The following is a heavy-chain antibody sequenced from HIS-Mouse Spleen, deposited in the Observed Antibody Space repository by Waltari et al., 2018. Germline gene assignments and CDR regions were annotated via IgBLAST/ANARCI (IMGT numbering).Heavy chain of an antibody. Sequence: QLQLQESGPGLVKPSETLSLTCTVSGGSISSSISYWGWIRQPQGKGLEWIGSIYYSGSTYYNPSLKSRVTISVDTSKNQFSLKLSSVTAADTAVYYCAREIPYSSSWYDWYFDLWGRGTLVTVSS. V-gene: IGHV4-39*07. J-gene: IGHJ2*01. CDR2: IYYSGST. D-gene: IGHD6-13*01. CDR3: AREIPYSSSWYDWYFDL. CDR1: GGSISSSISY.